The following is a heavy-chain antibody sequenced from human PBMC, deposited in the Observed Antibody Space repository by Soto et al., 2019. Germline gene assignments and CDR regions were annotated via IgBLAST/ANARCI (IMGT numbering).Heavy chain of an antibody. Sequence: PGGSLRVSCAASGFTFSSYAMSWVRQAPGKGLEWVSAISGSGGSTYYADSVKGRFTISRDNSKNTLYLQMNSLRAEDTAVYYCAKEMYYDFWSGHDAFDIWGQGTMVTVSS. V-gene: IGHV3-23*01. J-gene: IGHJ3*02. D-gene: IGHD3-3*01. CDR3: AKEMYYDFWSGHDAFDI. CDR1: GFTFSSYA. CDR2: ISGSGGST.